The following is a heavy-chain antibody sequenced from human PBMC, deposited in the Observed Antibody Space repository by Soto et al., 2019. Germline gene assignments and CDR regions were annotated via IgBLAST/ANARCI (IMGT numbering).Heavy chain of an antibody. CDR1: GGSVSSGSYY. J-gene: IGHJ6*02. D-gene: IGHD6-19*01. CDR2: IYYSGST. Sequence: QVQLQESGPGLVKPSEALSLTCTVSGGSVSSGSYYWSWIRQPPGKGLEWIGYIYYSGSTNYNPSLRSRVTISVDTSKNQFSLKLSSVTAADTAVYYCASRIEGWYQSRYYYGMDVWGQGTTVTVSS. V-gene: IGHV4-61*01. CDR3: ASRIEGWYQSRYYYGMDV.